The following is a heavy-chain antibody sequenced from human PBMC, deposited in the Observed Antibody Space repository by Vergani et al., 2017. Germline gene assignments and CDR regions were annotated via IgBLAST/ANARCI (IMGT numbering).Heavy chain of an antibody. CDR1: GGTFSSYA. D-gene: IGHD1-20*01. CDR3: AKALYNWNPYYDYYYGMDV. CDR2: IIPIFGTA. Sequence: QVQLVQSGAEVKKPGSSVKVSCKASGGTFSSYAISWVRQAPGQGLEWMGGIIPIFGTANYAQKFQGRVTITADESTSTAYMELSSLRSEDTAVYYCAKALYNWNPYYDYYYGMDVWGQGTTVTVSS. J-gene: IGHJ6*02. V-gene: IGHV1-69*12.